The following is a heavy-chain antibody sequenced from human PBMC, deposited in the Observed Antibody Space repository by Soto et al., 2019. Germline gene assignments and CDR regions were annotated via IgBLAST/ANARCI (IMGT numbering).Heavy chain of an antibody. Sequence: SETLSLTCSVSCYSVTSSDYYWAWIRQPPGKGLEWIGSMFYSGLTYYNPPLKSRVTLSVDTSKNQFSVRLNSVTAADTAVYYCAPLSVSLSGPYGIHVWGQGTTVTVSS. V-gene: IGHV4-39*01. CDR2: MFYSGLT. CDR3: APLSVSLSGPYGIHV. J-gene: IGHJ6*02. CDR1: CYSVTSSDYY. D-gene: IGHD2-15*01.